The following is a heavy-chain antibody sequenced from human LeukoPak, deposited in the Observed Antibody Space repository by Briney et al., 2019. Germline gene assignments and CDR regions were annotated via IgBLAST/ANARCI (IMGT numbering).Heavy chain of an antibody. J-gene: IGHJ4*02. CDR1: VFTFSNYA. CDR2: ISKDGTNK. Sequence: GGSLRLSCAASVFTFSNYAIHWVRQAPGKGLEWAALISKDGTNKYYPDSVKGRFTISRDNSKNTLYLQMNSLRAEDTAVYYCAILGYSSSVFDCWGQGTLVTVSS. CDR3: AILGYSSSVFDC. D-gene: IGHD6-13*01. V-gene: IGHV3-30-3*01.